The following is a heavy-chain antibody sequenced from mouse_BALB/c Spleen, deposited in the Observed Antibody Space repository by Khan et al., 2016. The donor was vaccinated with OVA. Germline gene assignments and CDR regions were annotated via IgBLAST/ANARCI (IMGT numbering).Heavy chain of an antibody. CDR2: VNPNTGNT. CDR1: GYSFTNYY. D-gene: IGHD2-14*01. CDR3: ARGYDFFAY. Sequence: VQLKQSGPDLVKPGASVKMSCKASGYSFTNYYVNWVKQSHGKSLECIGRVNPNTGNTNYNQKFKGKAILIVDTSSSTAYMELRGLTSEDSAVYYCARGYDFFAYWGQGTLVTVPA. J-gene: IGHJ3*01. V-gene: IGHV1-26*01.